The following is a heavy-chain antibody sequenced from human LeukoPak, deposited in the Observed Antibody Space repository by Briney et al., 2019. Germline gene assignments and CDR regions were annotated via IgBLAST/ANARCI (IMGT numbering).Heavy chain of an antibody. CDR1: GGSISSYY. V-gene: IGHV4-59*12. D-gene: IGHD2-15*01. CDR2: IHYSGST. J-gene: IGHJ5*02. Sequence: SETLSLTCTVSGGSISSYYWSWIRQPPGKGLEWIGYIHYSGSTNYNPSLKSRVTISVDTSKNQFSLKLSSVTAADTAVYYCARDGLMEVVVAAFGWFDPWGQGTLVTVSS. CDR3: ARDGLMEVVVAAFGWFDP.